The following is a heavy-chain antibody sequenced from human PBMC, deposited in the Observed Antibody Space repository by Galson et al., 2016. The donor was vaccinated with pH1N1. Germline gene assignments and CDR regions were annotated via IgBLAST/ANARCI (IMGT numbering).Heavy chain of an antibody. CDR1: GFAFNYFA. J-gene: IGHJ5*02. Sequence: SLRLSCAASGFAFNYFAMTWVRQAPGKGLVWVSSINGRGTSTYYTDSVKGRFTISRDNSRSTLYLQLSALTGDDTAVYYCAKEGRWYGGNWFDPWGQGTLVTVSS. D-gene: IGHD3-10*01. CDR3: AKEGRWYGGNWFDP. CDR2: INGRGTST. V-gene: IGHV3-23*01.